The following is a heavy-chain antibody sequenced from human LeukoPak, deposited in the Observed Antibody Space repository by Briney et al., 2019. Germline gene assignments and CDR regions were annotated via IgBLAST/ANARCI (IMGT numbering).Heavy chain of an antibody. Sequence: GGSLRLSCAASGFSLSSYAVSWVRQAPGKGLEWVSSISGSGTFIYYADSVKGRFTTSRDNSKNTLYLQMNSLRAEDTAVYYCSSGWPDYWGQGTLVTVSS. CDR2: ISGSGTFI. D-gene: IGHD6-19*01. CDR3: SSGWPDY. V-gene: IGHV3-23*01. J-gene: IGHJ4*02. CDR1: GFSLSSYA.